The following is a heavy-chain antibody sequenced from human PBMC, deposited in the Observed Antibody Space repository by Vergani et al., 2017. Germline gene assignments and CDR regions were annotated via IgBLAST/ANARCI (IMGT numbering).Heavy chain of an antibody. CDR2: ISYDGSNK. Sequence: VQLLESGGGLVQPGGSLRLSCAASGFTFSSYGMHWVRQAPGKGLEWVAVISYDGSNKYYADSVKGRFTISRDNSKNTLYLQMNSLRAEDTAVYYCAKVGYSSGWYFVFFDYWGQGTLVTVSS. CDR3: AKVGYSSGWYFVFFDY. D-gene: IGHD6-19*01. V-gene: IGHV3-30*18. J-gene: IGHJ4*02. CDR1: GFTFSSYG.